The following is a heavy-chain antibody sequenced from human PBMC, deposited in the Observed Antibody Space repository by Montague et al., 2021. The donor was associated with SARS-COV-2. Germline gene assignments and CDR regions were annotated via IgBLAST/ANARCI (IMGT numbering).Heavy chain of an antibody. CDR3: ARVYYDISAMDV. V-gene: IGHV4-39*07. CDR2: IYYSGST. Sequence: SETLSLTCTVSGGSISSSSYYWGWIRQPPGKGLEWIGSIYYSGSTYYNPSLKSRVTISVDTPKNQFSLKLTSVTAADTAVYFCARVYYDISAMDVWGQGTTVTVSS. J-gene: IGHJ6*02. D-gene: IGHD3-9*01. CDR1: GGSISSSSYY.